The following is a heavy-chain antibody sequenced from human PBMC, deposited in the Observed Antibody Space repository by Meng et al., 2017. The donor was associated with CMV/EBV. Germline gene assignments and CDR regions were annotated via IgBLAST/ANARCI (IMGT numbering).Heavy chain of an antibody. CDR3: ARLQETLKYSSSSVWFDP. CDR1: GGSISSSSYY. J-gene: IGHJ5*02. V-gene: IGHV4-39*01. D-gene: IGHD6-6*01. CDR2: IYYSGST. Sequence: SETLSLTCPVSGGSISSSSYYWGWIRQPPGTGLAWIGSIYYSGSTYYTPSLKSRVTISVDTSKNQFSLKMSSVTAADTAVYYCARLQETLKYSSSSVWFDPWGQGTLVTVSS.